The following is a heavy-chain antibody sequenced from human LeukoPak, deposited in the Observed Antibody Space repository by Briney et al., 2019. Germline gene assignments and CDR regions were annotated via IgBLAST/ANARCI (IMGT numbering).Heavy chain of an antibody. V-gene: IGHV3-21*01. J-gene: IGHJ4*02. CDR2: ISSSSSYI. CDR1: GLTFSSYS. CDR3: ARDREWVAVAGTFDY. Sequence: PGGSLRLSCAASGLTFSSYSMNWVRQAPGKGLEWVSSISSSSSYIYYADSVKGRFTISRDNAKNSLYLQMNSLRAEDTAVYYCARDREWVAVAGTFDYWGQGTLVTVSS. D-gene: IGHD6-19*01.